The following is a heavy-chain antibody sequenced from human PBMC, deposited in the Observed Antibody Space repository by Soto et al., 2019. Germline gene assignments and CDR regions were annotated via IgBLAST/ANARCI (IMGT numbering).Heavy chain of an antibody. D-gene: IGHD1-26*01. CDR3: AITARYSGSYLDY. CDR1: GFTFSSYA. CDR2: ISYDGSNK. J-gene: IGHJ4*02. Sequence: QVQLVESGGGVVQPGRSLRLSCAASGFTFSSYAMHWVRQAPGKGLEWVAVISYDGSNKYYADSVKGRFTISRDNSKDTLYLQMNSLSTEDTAVFYCAITARYSGSYLDYWGQGTLVTVSS. V-gene: IGHV3-30*03.